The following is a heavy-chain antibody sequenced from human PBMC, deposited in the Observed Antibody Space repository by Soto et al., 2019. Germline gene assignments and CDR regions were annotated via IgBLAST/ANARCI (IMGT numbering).Heavy chain of an antibody. J-gene: IGHJ4*02. Sequence: QITLKESGPTLVKPTQTLTLTCTFSGFSLSTSGVGVGWIRQPPGKALEWLALIYWDDDKRYSPSLKSRLTITKXPTXXQXFLTMTNMDPVDTATYYCAHRRSYCSGGSCYSGFDYWGQGTLVTVSS. CDR2: IYWDDDK. CDR1: GFSLSTSGVG. D-gene: IGHD2-15*01. CDR3: AHRRSYCSGGSCYSGFDY. V-gene: IGHV2-5*02.